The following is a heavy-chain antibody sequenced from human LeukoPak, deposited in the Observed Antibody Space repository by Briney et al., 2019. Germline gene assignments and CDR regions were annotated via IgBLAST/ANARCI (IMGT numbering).Heavy chain of an antibody. CDR2: ISNSETT. CDR3: ARGYCSDERCPVFPS. CDR1: GGSVTSYY. D-gene: IGHD2-15*01. Sequence: SETLSLTCSVSGGSVTSYYRNWVRQTPGKGLEWIGYISNSETTDYGPSFKSRVTMSLDTSKNQFSLKLSSVTAADTGVYYCARGYCSDERCPVFPSWGQGTLVTVSS. V-gene: IGHV4-59*02. J-gene: IGHJ5*02.